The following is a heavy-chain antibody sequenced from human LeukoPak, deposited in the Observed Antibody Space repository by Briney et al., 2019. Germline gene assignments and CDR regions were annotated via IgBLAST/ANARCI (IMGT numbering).Heavy chain of an antibody. CDR1: GGSITSGGYY. CDR3: ASSRSAYDFLTGYSSDTNWFDP. D-gene: IGHD3-9*01. J-gene: IGHJ5*02. Sequence: SQTLSLTCTVSGGSITSGGYYWSWIRQYPGKGLEWIGYIFYTGATHYNPSLKSRVFISMDMSKNQFSLKLSSVTAADTAVYYCASSRSAYDFLTGYSSDTNWFDPWGQGTLVTVSS. CDR2: IFYTGAT. V-gene: IGHV4-31*03.